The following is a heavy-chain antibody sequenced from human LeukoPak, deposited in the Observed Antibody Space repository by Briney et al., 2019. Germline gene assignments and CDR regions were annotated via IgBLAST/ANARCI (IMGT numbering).Heavy chain of an antibody. V-gene: IGHV1-46*01. CDR2: INPSGGST. Sequence: GASVKVSCKASGYTFTSYYMHWVRQAPGQGLEWMGIINPSGGSTSYAQKFQGRVTMTRDTSTSTAYMELSSLRSEDTAVYYCAADSRSGYAFDYWGQGTLVTVSS. J-gene: IGHJ4*02. CDR1: GYTFTSYY. CDR3: AADSRSGYAFDY. D-gene: IGHD5-12*01.